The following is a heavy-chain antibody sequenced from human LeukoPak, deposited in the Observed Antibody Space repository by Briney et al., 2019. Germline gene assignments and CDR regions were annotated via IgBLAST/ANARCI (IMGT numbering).Heavy chain of an antibody. Sequence: KPSETLSLTCTVSGDSVGSDNYYWSWIRQLPGKGLEWIGYIYHNGGTKYNPSLRSRVTMSVDTSKNHVSLKLGSLTAADTAVYYCARDRRGYYDSSGYFDRWGQGTLVTVSP. D-gene: IGHD3-22*01. V-gene: IGHV4-61*03. CDR2: IYHNGGT. CDR1: GDSVGSDNYY. CDR3: ARDRRGYYDSSGYFDR. J-gene: IGHJ4*02.